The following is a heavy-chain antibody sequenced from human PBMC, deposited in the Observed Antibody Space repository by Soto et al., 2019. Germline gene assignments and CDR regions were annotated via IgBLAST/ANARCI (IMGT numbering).Heavy chain of an antibody. V-gene: IGHV3-21*06. J-gene: IGHJ5*01. CDR2: ISSSTSYV. D-gene: IGHD2-2*01. CDR1: GFPFSDYV. CDR3: ARDPSEGRVGNWFES. Sequence: EVLLVESGGGLVKPGGSLRLSCEASGFPFSDYVINWVRQAPGKGLEWISSISSSTSYVYYADSVKGRFSTSRDNAKNILYLEMYALRTEDTAVYYCARDPSEGRVGNWFESWGQGTLVTVSS.